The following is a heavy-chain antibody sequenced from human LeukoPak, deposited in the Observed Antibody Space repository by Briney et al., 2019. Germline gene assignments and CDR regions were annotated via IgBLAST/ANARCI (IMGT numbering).Heavy chain of an antibody. Sequence: GGSLRLSCAASGFTFSNGWMSWVRQAPGKGGEGVCRIKIKTDLWTTDYAATVKCTFTISRDDSKNTLYLQMNSLKTEHTAVYYCTTDHSPLDYWGQGTLVTVSS. CDR2: IKIKTDLWTT. J-gene: IGHJ4*02. CDR1: GFTFSNGW. V-gene: IGHV3-15*01. CDR3: TTDHSPLDY.